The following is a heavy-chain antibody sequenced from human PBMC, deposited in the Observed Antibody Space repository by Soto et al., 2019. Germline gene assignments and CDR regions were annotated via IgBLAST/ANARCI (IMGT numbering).Heavy chain of an antibody. Sequence: EVHLVEAGGGLVEPGGSLGLSCTASGFSFTSAWMNWVRQAPGKGLEWVGRIKSETDGGTTAFTAPVKDRFTISRDDAENTVSLHMNSRMTEDTAVYYCIGQTTIYGLVLLYWGQGTPVTVSS. CDR1: GFSFTSAW. D-gene: IGHD3-3*01. V-gene: IGHV3-15*07. CDR3: IGQTTIYGLVLLY. CDR2: IKSETDGGTT. J-gene: IGHJ4*02.